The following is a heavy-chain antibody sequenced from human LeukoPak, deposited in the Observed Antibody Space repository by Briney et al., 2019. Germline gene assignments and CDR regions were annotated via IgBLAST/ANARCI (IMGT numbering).Heavy chain of an antibody. D-gene: IGHD2-15*01. V-gene: IGHV4-39*01. Sequence: SETLSLTCTVSGGSISSSSYYWGWIRQPPGKGLEWIGRIYYSGSTYYNPSLKSRVTISVDTSKNQFSLKLSSVTAADTAVYYCARSGKAGYCSGGSCYLSWFDPWGQGTLVTVSS. J-gene: IGHJ5*02. CDR3: ARSGKAGYCSGGSCYLSWFDP. CDR1: GGSISSSSYY. CDR2: IYYSGST.